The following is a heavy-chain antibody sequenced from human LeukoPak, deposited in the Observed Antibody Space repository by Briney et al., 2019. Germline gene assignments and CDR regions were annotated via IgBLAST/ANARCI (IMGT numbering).Heavy chain of an antibody. D-gene: IGHD2/OR15-2a*01. CDR3: AGHHPRNTVDF. J-gene: IGHJ4*02. V-gene: IGHV4-59*08. CDR1: GGSISSYY. CDR2: ISDIGST. Sequence: SSETLSLTCTVSGGSISSYYWSWIRQPPGKGLEWIAYISDIGSTNYNPSLKSRVTISLETSKNQFSLKLSSVTAADTAVYYCAGHHPRNTVDFWGQGTLVTVSS.